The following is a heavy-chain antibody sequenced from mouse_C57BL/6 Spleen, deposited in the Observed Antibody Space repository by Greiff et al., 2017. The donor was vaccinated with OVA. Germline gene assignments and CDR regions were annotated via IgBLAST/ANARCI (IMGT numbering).Heavy chain of an antibody. Sequence: QVQLQQPGAELVKPGASVKMSCKASGYTFTSYWISWVKQRPGQGLEWIGDIYPGSGSTNSNEPFKSKATLTVDTSASTAYKQLSRLTSEDSAGSDSAREETAQATDFDYWGQGTTLTVSA. CDR3: AREETAQATDFDY. V-gene: IGHV1-55*01. D-gene: IGHD3-2*02. CDR1: GYTFTSYW. J-gene: IGHJ2*01. CDR2: IYPGSGST.